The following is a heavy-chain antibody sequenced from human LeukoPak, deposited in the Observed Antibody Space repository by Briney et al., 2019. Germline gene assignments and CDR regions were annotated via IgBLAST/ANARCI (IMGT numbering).Heavy chain of an antibody. Sequence: SETLSLSCIVSGYSISSGYYWGWIRQPPGKGLEWFGSIYHSGSTYYNPSLKSRVTISVDTSKNQFSLKLSSVTAADTAVYYCARDLDYYDSSGYYYNSAFDIWGQGTMVTVSS. CDR3: ARDLDYYDSSGYYYNSAFDI. CDR1: GYSISSGYY. V-gene: IGHV4-38-2*02. D-gene: IGHD3-22*01. J-gene: IGHJ3*02. CDR2: IYHSGST.